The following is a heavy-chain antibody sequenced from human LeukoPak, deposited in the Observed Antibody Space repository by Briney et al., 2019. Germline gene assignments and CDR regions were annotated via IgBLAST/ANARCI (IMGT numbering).Heavy chain of an antibody. Sequence: PGGSLRLSCAASGFTFSNSWMSWVRQAPGKGLEGVGRIKSISDGGTTDYPAPVQGRFTISRDDSKNTLYLQMNSLKTEDTGVYYCTADEWAWGQGILVTVSS. CDR1: GFTFSNSW. J-gene: IGHJ5*02. CDR3: TADEWA. CDR2: IKSISDGGTT. D-gene: IGHD1-26*01. V-gene: IGHV3-15*01.